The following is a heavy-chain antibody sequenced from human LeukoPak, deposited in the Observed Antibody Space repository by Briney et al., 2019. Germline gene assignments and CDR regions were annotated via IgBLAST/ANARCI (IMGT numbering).Heavy chain of an antibody. D-gene: IGHD3-22*01. J-gene: IGHJ3*02. CDR1: GGSFSVYY. Sequence: SETLSLTCAVYGGSFSVYYWSWIRQPPGKGLEWIGEINHSGSTNYNPSLKSRVTISVDTSKNQFSLKLSSVTAADTAVYYCARGRYYYDSSGSIGAFDIWGQGTMVTVSS. V-gene: IGHV4-34*01. CDR3: ARGRYYYDSSGSIGAFDI. CDR2: INHSGST.